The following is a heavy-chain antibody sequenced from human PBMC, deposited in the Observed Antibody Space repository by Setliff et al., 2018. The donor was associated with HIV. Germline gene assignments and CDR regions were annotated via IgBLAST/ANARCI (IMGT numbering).Heavy chain of an antibody. J-gene: IGHJ3*02. D-gene: IGHD5-12*01. V-gene: IGHV1-46*01. CDR2: INPTGGST. CDR1: GYSFTNHY. Sequence: GASVKVSCKPSGYSFTNHYMHWVRQAPGQGLEWMGVINPTGGSTRNTQKFQGRVAMTRDTSTSTVYMELSSLRSEDTAVYYCASAGAWQRKALDIWGQGTMVT. CDR3: ASAGAWQRKALDI.